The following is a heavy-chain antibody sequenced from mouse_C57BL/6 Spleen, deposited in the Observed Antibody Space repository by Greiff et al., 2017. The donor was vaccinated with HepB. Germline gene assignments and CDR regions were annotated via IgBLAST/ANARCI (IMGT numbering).Heavy chain of an antibody. D-gene: IGHD1-1*01. Sequence: EVKLQESGPGLVKPSQSLSLTCSVTGYSITSSYYWNWIRQFPGNKLEWMGYISYDGSNNYNPSLKNRISITRDTSKNQFFLKLNSVTTEDTATYYCARDDYFFDYWGQGTTLTVSS. CDR1: GYSITSSYY. J-gene: IGHJ2*01. V-gene: IGHV3-6*01. CDR3: ARDDYFFDY. CDR2: ISYDGSN.